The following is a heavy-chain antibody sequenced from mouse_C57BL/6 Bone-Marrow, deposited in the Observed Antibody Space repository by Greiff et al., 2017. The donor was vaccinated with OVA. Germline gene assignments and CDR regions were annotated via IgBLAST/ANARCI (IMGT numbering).Heavy chain of an antibody. CDR3: ARDMGAY. V-gene: IGHV3-6*01. CDR1: GYSITSGYY. D-gene: IGHD1-1*02. Sequence: EVQRVESGPGLVKPSQSLSLSCSVSGYSITSGYYCNLLRQFPRNLLEWLGYIRYDGSNNYNPSLKNRISITRDTSKNQFFLKLNSVTTEDTATYYCARDMGAYWGQGTLVTVSA. CDR2: IRYDGSN. J-gene: IGHJ3*01.